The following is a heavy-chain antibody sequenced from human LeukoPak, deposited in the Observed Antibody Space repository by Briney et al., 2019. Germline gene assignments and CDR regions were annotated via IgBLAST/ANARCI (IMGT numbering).Heavy chain of an antibody. CDR2: ISGSGDTT. Sequence: PGGSLRLSCAASGFTFSNYGMSWVRQAPGKGLEWVSGISGSGDTTYYADSVKGRFTISRDNSKNTLSLQTNSLRADDTAVYYCAKVERSGWYFDYWGQGTLVTVSS. V-gene: IGHV3-23*01. J-gene: IGHJ4*02. D-gene: IGHD6-19*01. CDR3: AKVERSGWYFDY. CDR1: GFTFSNYG.